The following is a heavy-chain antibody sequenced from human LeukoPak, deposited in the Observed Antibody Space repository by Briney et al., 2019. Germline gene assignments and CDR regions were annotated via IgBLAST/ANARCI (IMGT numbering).Heavy chain of an antibody. V-gene: IGHV1-18*01. CDR2: ISIYNDKT. J-gene: IGHJ6*02. CDR1: GYTFTSYP. CDR3: ARGLHFTMVRGGTTNYYYGMDV. D-gene: IGHD3-10*01. Sequence: ASVKVSCKASGYTFTSYPITWVRQAPGQELEWMGCISIYNDKTNYAQNLQGRVTMTADTSSSTAYMELSSLTSEDTAVYYCARGLHFTMVRGGTTNYYYGMDVWGQGTSVTVSS.